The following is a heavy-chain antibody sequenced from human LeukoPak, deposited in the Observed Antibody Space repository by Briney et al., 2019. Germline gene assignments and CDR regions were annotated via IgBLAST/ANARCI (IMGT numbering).Heavy chain of an antibody. CDR3: ARERLIDNFYYYMDV. Sequence: GGSLRLSCAASGFTFSAYTVHWVRQAPGKGLEYVSGISLNAASTYYVNSVKGRFTISRDNSKNTLYLQMGSLRAEDTAVYYCARERLIDNFYYYMDVWGKGTTVTVSS. CDR2: ISLNAAST. V-gene: IGHV3-64*01. J-gene: IGHJ6*03. D-gene: IGHD6-25*01. CDR1: GFTFSAYT.